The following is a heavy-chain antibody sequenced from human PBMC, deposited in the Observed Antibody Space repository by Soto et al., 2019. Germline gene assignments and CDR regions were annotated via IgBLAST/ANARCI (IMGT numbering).Heavy chain of an antibody. Sequence: PGGSLRLSCASSGFTFSSYAMHWVRQAPGKGLEWVAVISYDGSNKYYADSVKGRFTISRDNSKNTLYLQMNSLRAEDTAVYYCARDSVYYGSGSYTNDIDYWGQGTPVTVSS. CDR2: ISYDGSNK. J-gene: IGHJ4*02. CDR1: GFTFSSYA. CDR3: ARDSVYYGSGSYTNDIDY. V-gene: IGHV3-30-3*01. D-gene: IGHD3-10*01.